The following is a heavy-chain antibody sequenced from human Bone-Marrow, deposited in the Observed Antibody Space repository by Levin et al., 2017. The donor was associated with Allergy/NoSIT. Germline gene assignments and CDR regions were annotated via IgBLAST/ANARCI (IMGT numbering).Heavy chain of an antibody. V-gene: IGHV3-53*01. D-gene: IGHD6-19*01. J-gene: IGHJ1*01. Sequence: GESLKISCAVSGFTVSSNYMYWVRQAPGKGLEWVSAIYSDVNTYYADSVKGRFTISRDNSKNMLYLQMNSLRVEDTAIYYCARAPSGLYFESWGQGPLVTVSS. CDR3: ARAPSGLYFES. CDR2: IYSDVNT. CDR1: GFTVSSNY.